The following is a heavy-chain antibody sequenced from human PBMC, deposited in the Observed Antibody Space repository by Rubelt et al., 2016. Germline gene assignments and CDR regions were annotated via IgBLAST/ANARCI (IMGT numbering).Heavy chain of an antibody. CDR2: LSGSGGDT. Sequence: NYAMNWVRQAPGKGLEWVSALSGSGGDTFHADSVKGRFTISRDNSKNTLYLQMNSLRAEDTAVYYCAREQDSMDVWGQGATVTVSS. D-gene: IGHD3/OR15-3a*01. V-gene: IGHV3-23*01. J-gene: IGHJ6*02. CDR1: NYA. CDR3: AREQDSMDV.